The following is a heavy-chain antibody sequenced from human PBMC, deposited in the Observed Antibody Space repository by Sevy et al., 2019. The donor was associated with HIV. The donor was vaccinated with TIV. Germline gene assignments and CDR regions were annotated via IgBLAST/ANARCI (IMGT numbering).Heavy chain of an antibody. Sequence: GGSLRLSCAASGFTFSSYWMSWVRQAPGKGLEWVANIKQDGSEKYYLDSVKGRFTISRDNAKNSLYLQMNSLRAEDTAVYYCARAGYGGSKVYYFDYWGQGTLVTVSS. CDR1: GFTFSSYW. CDR2: IKQDGSEK. V-gene: IGHV3-7*01. D-gene: IGHD4-17*01. CDR3: ARAGYGGSKVYYFDY. J-gene: IGHJ4*02.